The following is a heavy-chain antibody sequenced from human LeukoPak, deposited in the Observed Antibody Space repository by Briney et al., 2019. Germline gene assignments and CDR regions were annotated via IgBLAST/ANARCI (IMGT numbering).Heavy chain of an antibody. D-gene: IGHD6-6*01. CDR1: GGSFSGYY. J-gene: IGHJ6*03. Sequence: SETLSLTCAVYGGSFSGYYWSWIRQPPGKGLEWIGEINHSGSTNYNPSLKSRVTISVDTSKNQFSLKLSSVTAADTAVYYCARVRTSSSPTRSYYYYYYMDIWGKGTTVTVSS. CDR3: ARVRTSSSPTRSYYYYYYMDI. V-gene: IGHV4-34*01. CDR2: INHSGST.